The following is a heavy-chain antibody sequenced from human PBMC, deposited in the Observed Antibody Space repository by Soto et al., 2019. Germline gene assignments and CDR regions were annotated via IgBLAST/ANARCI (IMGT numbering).Heavy chain of an antibody. CDR1: GFGVSNYG. D-gene: IGHD5-12*01. J-gene: IGHJ3*02. V-gene: IGHV3-33*01. CDR2: IWKDENNK. Sequence: QVQLVESGGGVVQPGESLRLSCAASGFGVSNYGMHWVRQAPGKGLEWVAVIWKDENNKYYRDSVKGRFTISRDNSENMVGLQMSSLRGEDTAVYYWARGKAWTDEAFDICVQVTMVSVSA. CDR3: ARGKAWTDEAFDI.